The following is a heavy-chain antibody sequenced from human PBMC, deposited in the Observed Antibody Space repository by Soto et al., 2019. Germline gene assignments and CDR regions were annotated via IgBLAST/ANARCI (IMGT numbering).Heavy chain of an antibody. CDR2: IDSSGEK. D-gene: IGHD6-19*01. J-gene: IGHJ5*02. CDR3: ARRHLAVAVSPWFDP. Sequence: QVTLKESGPVLVKPTETLTLRCTVSGLSITDSEMGVSWIRQPPGQPLEWLAHIDSSGEKSYRTFLKSRLAIPKDTSKSQIVLTMTNMDPADTATYYCARRHLAVAVSPWFDPCGQGIPVTVSS. V-gene: IGHV2-26*01. CDR1: GLSITDSEMG.